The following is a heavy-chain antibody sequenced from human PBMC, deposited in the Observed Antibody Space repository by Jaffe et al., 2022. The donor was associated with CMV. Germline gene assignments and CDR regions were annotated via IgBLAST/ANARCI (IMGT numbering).Heavy chain of an antibody. J-gene: IGHJ6*02. CDR3: ARDGPRFSAEPYYYYGMDV. CDR1: GFTFSSYW. D-gene: IGHD3-3*01. Sequence: EVQLVESGGGLVQPGGSLRLSCAASGFTFSSYWMSWVRQAPGKGLEWVANIKQDGSEKYYVDSVKGRFTISRDNAKNSLYLQMNSLRAEDTAVYYCARDGPRFSAEPYYYYGMDVWGQGTTVTVSS. CDR2: IKQDGSEK. V-gene: IGHV3-7*01.